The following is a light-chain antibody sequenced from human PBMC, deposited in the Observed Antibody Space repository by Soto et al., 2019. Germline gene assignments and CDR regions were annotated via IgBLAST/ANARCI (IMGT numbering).Light chain of an antibody. V-gene: IGKV3-11*01. Sequence: ENVLTQSPGTLSFSPGERATLSCSASQTVRSNYLAWYQQKPGQTPRLLIYDASNRATGIPARFSGSGSGTDFTLTISSLEPEDFAVYYCQQRSNWPITFGQGTRLEIK. CDR1: QTVRSNY. J-gene: IGKJ5*01. CDR3: QQRSNWPIT. CDR2: DAS.